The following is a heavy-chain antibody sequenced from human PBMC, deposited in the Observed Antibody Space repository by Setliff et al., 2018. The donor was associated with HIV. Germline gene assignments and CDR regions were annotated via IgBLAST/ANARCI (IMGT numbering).Heavy chain of an antibody. V-gene: IGHV3-23*01. CDR2: ISGSGDNT. Sequence: SLRLSCAASGFTFSSSAMSWVRQAPGKGLEWISAISGSGDNTYYADSVKGRFTISRDNSKNTLYLQMNSLRAEDTAKYYCARDERRTSSIDYWGQGTLVTVSS. J-gene: IGHJ4*02. CDR3: ARDERRTSSIDY. CDR1: GFTFSSSA.